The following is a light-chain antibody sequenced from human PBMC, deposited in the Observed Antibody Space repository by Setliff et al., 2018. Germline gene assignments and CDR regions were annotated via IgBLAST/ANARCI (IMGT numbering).Light chain of an antibody. CDR3: TSYTSSFTDV. CDR1: SSDVGGYNY. CDR2: EVS. Sequence: ALTQPASVSGSPGQSITISCTGTSSDVGGYNYVSWYQQHPGKAPKLMICEVSDRPSGVSNRFSGSKSGNTASLTISGLQAEDEADYYCTSYTSSFTDVFGTGTKATVL. J-gene: IGLJ1*01. V-gene: IGLV2-14*01.